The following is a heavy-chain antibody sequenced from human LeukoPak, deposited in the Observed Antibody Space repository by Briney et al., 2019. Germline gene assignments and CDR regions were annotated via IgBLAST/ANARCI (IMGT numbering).Heavy chain of an antibody. J-gene: IGHJ4*02. V-gene: IGHV3-11*01. D-gene: IGHD3-22*01. CDR1: GSTFSNYY. CDR3: ARRPHYYDSIAYSY. Sequence: GGSLRLSCAASGSTFSNYYMRWIRQAPGKGLEWVSYISSSGSSISYVDSVKGRFTISRDNAKNSLYLQMNSLRADDTAVYYCARRPHYYDSIAYSYWGQGTLVTVSS. CDR2: ISSSGSSI.